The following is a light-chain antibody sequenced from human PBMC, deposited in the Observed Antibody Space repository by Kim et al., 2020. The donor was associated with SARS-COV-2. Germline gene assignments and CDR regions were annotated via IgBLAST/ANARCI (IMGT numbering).Light chain of an antibody. CDR3: QQLNSYPRT. V-gene: IGKV1-9*01. Sequence: SASVGDRVTITGRASQGISSYLAWFQQKPRKAPKLLIYAASTLQSGVPSRFSGSGSGTEFTLTISSLQPEDFATYYCQQLNSYPRTFGQGTKLEI. CDR1: QGISSY. CDR2: AAS. J-gene: IGKJ2*01.